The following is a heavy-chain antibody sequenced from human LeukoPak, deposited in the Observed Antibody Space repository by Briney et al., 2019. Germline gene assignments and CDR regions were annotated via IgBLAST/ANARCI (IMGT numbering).Heavy chain of an antibody. J-gene: IGHJ4*02. Sequence: GGSLRLSCAASGFTFSSYAMHWVRQAPGKGLEWVAVISYDGSNKYYADSVKGRFTISRDNSKNTLYLQMNSLRAEDTAVYYCAKRGQFGDDDYWGQGTLVTVSS. CDR1: GFTFSSYA. D-gene: IGHD3-10*01. CDR2: ISYDGSNK. V-gene: IGHV3-30*04. CDR3: AKRGQFGDDDY.